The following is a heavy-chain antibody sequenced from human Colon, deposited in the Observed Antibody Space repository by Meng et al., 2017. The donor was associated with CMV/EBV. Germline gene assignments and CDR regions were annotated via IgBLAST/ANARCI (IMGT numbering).Heavy chain of an antibody. CDR2: IYSGCST. Sequence: LVEPLDDLAQPRGVLSLSFAAYGFPVSCTHMTSVSQPPWIGFVWFTIIYSGCSTLSAESGDGRFTISRDNSKNTLYLPMTSLSAEDTAVSSCARGCSGTASWGQGTLVTVSS. CDR1: GFPVSCTH. J-gene: IGHJ4*02. D-gene: IGHD2-15*01. V-gene: IGHV3-66*01. CDR3: ARGCSGTAS.